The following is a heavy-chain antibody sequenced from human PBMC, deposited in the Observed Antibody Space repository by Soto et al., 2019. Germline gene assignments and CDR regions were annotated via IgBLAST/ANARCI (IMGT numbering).Heavy chain of an antibody. Sequence: QVQLVQSGAEVKKPGASVKVSCKASGYTFKSYAMHWVRQAPGQRLEWMGWINAGNGNTNYSQKFQGRVTITRVTSASTAYMELSSLRSEDTAVYYCARSVVVRGVFTLDYWCQGTLVAVSS. CDR3: ARSVVVRGVFTLDY. D-gene: IGHD3-10*01. CDR2: INAGNGNT. CDR1: GYTFKSYA. V-gene: IGHV1-3*01. J-gene: IGHJ4*02.